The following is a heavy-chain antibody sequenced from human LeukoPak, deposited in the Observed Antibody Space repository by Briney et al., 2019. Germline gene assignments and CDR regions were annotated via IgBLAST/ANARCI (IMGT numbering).Heavy chain of an antibody. D-gene: IGHD3-22*01. V-gene: IGHV3-30-3*01. J-gene: IGHJ4*02. Sequence: GGSLRLSCAASGSTFSSYAMHWVRQAPGKGLEWVAVISYDGSNKYYADSVKGRFTISRDNSKNTLYLQMNSLRAEDTAVYYCARDGGTMIVVVNYFDYWGQGTLATVSS. CDR1: GSTFSSYA. CDR2: ISYDGSNK. CDR3: ARDGGTMIVVVNYFDY.